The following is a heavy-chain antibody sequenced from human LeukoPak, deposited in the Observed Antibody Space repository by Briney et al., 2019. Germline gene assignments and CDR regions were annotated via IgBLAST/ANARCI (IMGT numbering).Heavy chain of an antibody. CDR3: ARDRITIETRAFDI. CDR2: IYYSGST. CDR1: GGSISSGDYY. Sequence: SETLSLTCTVSGGSISSGDYYWSWIRQPPGKGLEWIGYIYYSGSTYYNPSLKSRVTISVDTSNNQFSLELSSVTAADTAVYYCARDRITIETRAFDIWGQGTMVTVSS. D-gene: IGHD3-3*01. V-gene: IGHV4-30-4*08. J-gene: IGHJ3*02.